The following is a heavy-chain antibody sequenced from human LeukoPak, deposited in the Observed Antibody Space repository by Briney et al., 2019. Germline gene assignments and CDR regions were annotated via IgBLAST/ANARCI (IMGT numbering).Heavy chain of an antibody. V-gene: IGHV4-34*01. CDR1: GGSLNDYY. D-gene: IGHD6-13*01. Sequence: SETLSLTCAGYGGSLNDYYWSWIRQPPGKGLEWIGEINHSGSTNYNPSLKSRVTISVDTSKNQFSLRLSSVTAADTAVYYCARDIAAAGPWYFDLWGRGTLVTVSS. CDR2: INHSGST. J-gene: IGHJ2*01. CDR3: ARDIAAAGPWYFDL.